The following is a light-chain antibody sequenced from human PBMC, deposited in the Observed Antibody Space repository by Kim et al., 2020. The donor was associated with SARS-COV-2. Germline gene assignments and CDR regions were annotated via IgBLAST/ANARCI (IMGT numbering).Light chain of an antibody. V-gene: IGLV6-57*01. CDR1: SCRICSKY. CDR2: EDN. J-gene: IGLJ2*01. CDR3: QSSDSSNHVV. Sequence: KTVTISCPPRSCRICSKYWHVFRQRPGSSPTTVIYEDNQRPSGVPDRFSGSIDTSSNSASLTISGLKTEDEADYFCQSSDSSNHVVFGGGTQLTVL.